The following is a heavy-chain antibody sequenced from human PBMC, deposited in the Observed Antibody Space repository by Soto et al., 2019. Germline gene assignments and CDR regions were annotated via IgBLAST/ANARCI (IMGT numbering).Heavy chain of an antibody. V-gene: IGHV4-34*01. D-gene: IGHD4-17*01. CDR1: GGSFSAYY. CDR3: ARQFSVYGDYGRYFDF. Sequence: SETLSLTCAVYGGSFSAYYWTWIRQPPGKGLEWIGTIYYSGSTYYNPSLKSRVTISVDTSKNQFSLKLSSVTAADTAVYYCARQFSVYGDYGRYFDFWGQGTLVT. J-gene: IGHJ4*02. CDR2: IYYSGST.